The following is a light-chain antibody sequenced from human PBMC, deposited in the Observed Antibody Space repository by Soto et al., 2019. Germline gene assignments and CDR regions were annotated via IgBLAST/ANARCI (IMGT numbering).Light chain of an antibody. CDR3: HTSTSRLSCSDD. CDR1: SSNNWGGYR. CDR2: AAS. J-gene: IGLJ1*01. Sequence: QSVLTPPPAVSVARCHRVTIPCTGSSSNNWGGYRVPWNQQLPATAPNPLIFAASKRPSGVPGRFSGCTSGTPASRAITGVQADDGADYYCHTSTSRLSCSDDFGRGTTVTV. V-gene: IGLV1-40*01.